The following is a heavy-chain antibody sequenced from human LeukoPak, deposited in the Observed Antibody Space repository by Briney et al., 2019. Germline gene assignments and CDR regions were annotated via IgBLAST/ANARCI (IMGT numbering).Heavy chain of an antibody. J-gene: IGHJ4*02. D-gene: IGHD2-8*01. V-gene: IGHV4-59*12. Sequence: SETLSLTCTVSGGSISSYYWSWIRQPPGQGLEWIGEISLAGLTHYNPSLESRVTVSLDKSKNQLSLNLTSVTAADTAVYFCSRENGAFSPFGYWGQGTLVTVLS. CDR1: GGSISSYY. CDR2: ISLAGLT. CDR3: SRENGAFSPFGY.